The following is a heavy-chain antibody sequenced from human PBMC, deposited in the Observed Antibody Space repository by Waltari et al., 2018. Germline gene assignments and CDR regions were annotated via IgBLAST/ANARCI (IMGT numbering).Heavy chain of an antibody. V-gene: IGHV3-9*01. J-gene: IGHJ4*02. CDR2: ISWNSGSI. CDR1: GFTFDDYA. Sequence: EVQLVESGGGLVQPGRSLRLSCAASGFTFDDYAMHWVRQAPGKGLEWVSGISWNSGSIGYADSVKGRFTISRDNAKNSLYLQMNSLRAEDTALYYCAKGDYYDSSAKGYFDYWGQGTLVTVSS. CDR3: AKGDYYDSSAKGYFDY. D-gene: IGHD3-22*01.